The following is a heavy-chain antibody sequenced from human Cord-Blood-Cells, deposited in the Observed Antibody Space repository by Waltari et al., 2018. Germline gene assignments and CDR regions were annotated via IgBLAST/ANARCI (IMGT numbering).Heavy chain of an antibody. CDR2: IIPIFGTA. D-gene: IGHD6-13*01. V-gene: IGHV1-69*01. Sequence: QVQLVQSGAEVKKPGSSVQVSCKASGGTFSSYAISWVRQAPGQGLEWMGGIIPIFGTANYAQKFQGRVTITADESTSTAYMELSSLRSEDTAVYYCATGLGSRGIAAAGDAFDIWGQGTMVTVSS. J-gene: IGHJ3*02. CDR3: ATGLGSRGIAAAGDAFDI. CDR1: GGTFSSYA.